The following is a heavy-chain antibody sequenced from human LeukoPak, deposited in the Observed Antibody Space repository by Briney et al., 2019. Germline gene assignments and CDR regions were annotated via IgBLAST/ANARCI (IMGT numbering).Heavy chain of an antibody. D-gene: IGHD6-13*01. Sequence: GRSLRLSCAASGFTFSSYGMHWVRQAPGKGLEWVAVISYDGSNKYYADSVKGRFTISRDNSKNTLYLQMNSLRAEDTAVYYCAKEASAAGYYFGYWGQGTLVTISS. CDR3: AKEASAAGYYFGY. J-gene: IGHJ4*02. CDR2: ISYDGSNK. V-gene: IGHV3-30*18. CDR1: GFTFSSYG.